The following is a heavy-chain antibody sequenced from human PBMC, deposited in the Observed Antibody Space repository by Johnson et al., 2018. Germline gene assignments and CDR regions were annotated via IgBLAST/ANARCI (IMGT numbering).Heavy chain of an antibody. D-gene: IGHD6-13*01. CDR1: GLSFSHVW. Sequence: VQLQESGGGLVRPGGSLRLSCAVSGLSFSHVWMNWVRQAPGKGLEGVGRIKTKSAGGTTDYAAPVKDRFTISRDDSESPVYLQRNSLKTEDTAVYYCTTVGIAAAGMGFQHWGQGTLVTASS. V-gene: IGHV3-15*07. CDR2: IKTKSAGGTT. J-gene: IGHJ1*01. CDR3: TTVGIAAAGMGFQH.